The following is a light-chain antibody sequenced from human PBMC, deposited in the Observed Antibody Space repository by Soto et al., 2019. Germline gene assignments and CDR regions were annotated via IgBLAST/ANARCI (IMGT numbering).Light chain of an antibody. CDR1: QTVLHGSNY. Sequence: DIVMTQSPDSLSVSLGERATINCKSSQTVLHGSNYLAWYQQKAGQPPKLLIYWASTRESGVPDRFSGIGSGTDFTLTISSLQAEDGAVYYCQQYYSTPVTFGQGTQVEI. J-gene: IGKJ1*01. CDR3: QQYYSTPVT. V-gene: IGKV4-1*01. CDR2: WAS.